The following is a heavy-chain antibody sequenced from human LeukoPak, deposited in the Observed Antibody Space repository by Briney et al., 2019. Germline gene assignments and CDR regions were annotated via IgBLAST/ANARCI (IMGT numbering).Heavy chain of an antibody. V-gene: IGHV4-31*03. CDR1: GGSISSGGYY. Sequence: PSETLSLTCTVSGGSISSGGYYWSWIRQHPGKGLEWIGYIYYSGSTYYNPSLKSRVTISVDTSKNQFPLKLSSVTAADTAVYYCARSVEMATIQTFDYWGQGTLVTVSS. CDR3: ARSVEMATIQTFDY. J-gene: IGHJ4*02. CDR2: IYYSGST. D-gene: IGHD5-24*01.